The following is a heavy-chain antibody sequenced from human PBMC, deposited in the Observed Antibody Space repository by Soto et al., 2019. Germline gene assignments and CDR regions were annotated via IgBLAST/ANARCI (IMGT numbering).Heavy chain of an antibody. Sequence: EVQLVESGGGLVQPGGSLRLSCAASGFSVSSNYMSWVRQAPGKGLEWVSVIYSGDNTFYADSVKGRFTISRHNSKNTLYLQMNRLRAEDTAVYYCARDGRVGMGGNPYDMDAWGKGTTVTVSS. CDR3: ARDGRVGMGGNPYDMDA. CDR2: IYSGDNT. CDR1: GFSVSSNY. V-gene: IGHV3-53*04. D-gene: IGHD1-1*01. J-gene: IGHJ6*03.